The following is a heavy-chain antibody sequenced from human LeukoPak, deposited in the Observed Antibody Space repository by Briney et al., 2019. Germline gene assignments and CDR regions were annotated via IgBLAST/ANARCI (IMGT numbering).Heavy chain of an antibody. CDR1: GFTFSPCW. V-gene: IGHV3-74*01. CDR2: INGYGTIT. CDR3: ARSDWFAP. J-gene: IGHJ5*02. Sequence: GGSLRLSCAASGFTFSPCWMHWVRQAPGKGLMWVSRINGYGTITTYADSVKGRFTISRDNAKNTLYLQMNSLRVEDTAVYYCARSDWFAPWGQGTLVIVSS.